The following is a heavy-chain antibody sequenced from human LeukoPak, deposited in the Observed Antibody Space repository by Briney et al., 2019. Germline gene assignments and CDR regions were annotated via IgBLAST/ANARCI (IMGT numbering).Heavy chain of an antibody. D-gene: IGHD3-10*01. J-gene: IGHJ4*02. V-gene: IGHV1-69*04. CDR1: GGTFSSYA. Sequence: GASVKVSCKASGGTFSSYAISWVRQAPGQGLEWMGRIIPILGIANYAQKFQGRVTITADKSTSTAYMELSSLRSEDTAVYYCARDPLNYYYGSGSSVRFDYWGQGTLVTVSS. CDR2: IIPILGIA. CDR3: ARDPLNYYYGSGSSVRFDY.